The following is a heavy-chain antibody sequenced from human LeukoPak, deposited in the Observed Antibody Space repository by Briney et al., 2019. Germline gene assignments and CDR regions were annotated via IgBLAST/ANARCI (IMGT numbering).Heavy chain of an antibody. J-gene: IGHJ4*02. Sequence: PGGSLRLSCAASVFTFSSYGSYAMSGVRQAPGKGLDWVSTISGSGGNTYYADSVKGRFTISRDNSKNTLYLQMNSLRAEDTAVYYCANLLAYWGQGTLVTVSS. V-gene: IGHV3-23*01. CDR1: VFTFSSYGSYA. CDR3: ANLLAY. CDR2: ISGSGGNT.